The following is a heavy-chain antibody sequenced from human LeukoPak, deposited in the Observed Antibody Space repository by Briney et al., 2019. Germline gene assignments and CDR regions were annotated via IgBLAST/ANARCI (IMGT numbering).Heavy chain of an antibody. CDR1: GFTFSSYA. Sequence: GSLRLSCAASGFTFSSYAMSWIRQPPGKGLEWIGEINHSGSTNYNPSLKSRVTISVDTSKNQFSLKLSSVTAADTAVYYCARGPPRYSYGPDFDYWGQGTLITVSS. CDR2: INHSGST. D-gene: IGHD5-18*01. V-gene: IGHV4-34*01. CDR3: ARGPPRYSYGPDFDY. J-gene: IGHJ4*02.